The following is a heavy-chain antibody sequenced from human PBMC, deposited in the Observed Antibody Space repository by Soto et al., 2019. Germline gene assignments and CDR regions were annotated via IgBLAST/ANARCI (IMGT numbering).Heavy chain of an antibody. V-gene: IGHV1-46*01. CDR3: ASPGYCSGGSCSFDY. CDR2: INPSGGST. D-gene: IGHD2-15*01. Sequence: ASVKVSCKASGYTFTSYYMHWVRQAPGQGLEWMGIINPSGGSTSYAQKFQGRVTMTRDTSTCTVYMELSSLRSEDTAVYYCASPGYCSGGSCSFDYWGQGTLVTVSS. J-gene: IGHJ4*02. CDR1: GYTFTSYY.